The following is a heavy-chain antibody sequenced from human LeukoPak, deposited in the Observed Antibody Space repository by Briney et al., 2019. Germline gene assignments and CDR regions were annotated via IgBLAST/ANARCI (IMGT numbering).Heavy chain of an antibody. J-gene: IGHJ5*02. CDR2: IIPIFGAA. CDR3: ARDNYAGANWFDP. V-gene: IGHV1-69*05. CDR1: GGTFSSYA. Sequence: ASVKVSCKASGGTFSSYAISWVRQAPGQGLEWMGGIIPIFGAANYAQKFQGRVTITTDESTSTAYMELSSLRSEDTAVYYCARDNYAGANWFDPWGQGTLVTVSS. D-gene: IGHD1-7*01.